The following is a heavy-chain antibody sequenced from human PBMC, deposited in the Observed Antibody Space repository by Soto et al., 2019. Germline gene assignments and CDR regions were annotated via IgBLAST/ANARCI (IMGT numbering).Heavy chain of an antibody. D-gene: IGHD2-8*02. CDR3: VKDCTGNKCPCLHV. V-gene: IGHV3-23*01. Sequence: EVQVLESGGGLLQPGGSLRLSCVASGFTFNAHAMTWVRQGPGMGLEWTSTISGDGKTTHYADSVKGRFTVSRDNSKNTLSLQINSLRAEDTATYYCVKDCTGNKCPCLHVWGQGTTVTVSS. CDR2: ISGDGKTT. J-gene: IGHJ6*02. CDR1: GFTFNAHA.